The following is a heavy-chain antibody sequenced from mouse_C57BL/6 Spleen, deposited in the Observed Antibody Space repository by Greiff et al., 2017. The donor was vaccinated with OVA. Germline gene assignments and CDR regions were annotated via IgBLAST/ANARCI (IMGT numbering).Heavy chain of an antibody. CDR3: ARDYYGHYYAMDY. J-gene: IGHJ4*01. V-gene: IGHV1-54*01. CDR2: INPGSGGT. CDR1: GYAFTNSL. Sequence: QVQLKQSGAELVRPGTSVKVSCKASGYAFTNSLIEWVKQRPGQGLEWIGVINPGSGGTNYNEKFKGKATLTADKSSSTAYMQLSSLTSEDSAVYFCARDYYGHYYAMDYWGQGTSVTVSS. D-gene: IGHD1-1*01.